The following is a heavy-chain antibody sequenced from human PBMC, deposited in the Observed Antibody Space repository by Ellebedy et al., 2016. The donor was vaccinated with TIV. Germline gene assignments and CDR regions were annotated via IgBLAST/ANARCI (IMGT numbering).Heavy chain of an antibody. CDR2: ISDSGSRT. V-gene: IGHV3-23*01. D-gene: IGHD2-21*02. J-gene: IGHJ4*02. CDR1: GFTFHNYA. CDR3: AKSRNGRATAGDN. Sequence: GESLKISXVASGFTFHNYAMSWVRQAPGRGLEWVSAISDSGSRTYYADSVKGRFTISRDNSRNTLYLQMDSLRAEDTGVYYCAKSRNGRATAGDNWGQGTLVTVSS.